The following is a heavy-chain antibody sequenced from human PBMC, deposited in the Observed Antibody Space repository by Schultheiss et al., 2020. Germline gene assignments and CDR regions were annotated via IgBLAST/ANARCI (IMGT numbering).Heavy chain of an antibody. CDR3: GRLPGGGE. J-gene: IGHJ4*02. CDR2: INSDGSST. D-gene: IGHD3-16*01. Sequence: GGSLRLSCAASGFTFSDYYMSWIRQAPGKGLVWVSRINSDGSSTSYADSVKGRFTISRDNAQNSLSLQMNSLRAEDTAVYYCGRLPGGGEWGQGTLVTVSS. CDR1: GFTFSDYY. V-gene: IGHV3-74*01.